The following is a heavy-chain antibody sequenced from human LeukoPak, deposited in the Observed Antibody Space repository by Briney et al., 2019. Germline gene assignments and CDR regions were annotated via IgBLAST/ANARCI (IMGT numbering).Heavy chain of an antibody. V-gene: IGHV4-59*12. D-gene: IGHD2-21*01. Sequence: SETLSLTCTVSGGSIGSYYWSWIRQPPGKGLEWIGYIYYSGSTNYNPSLKSRVTISIDTSKNQFSLKLSSVTAADTAVYYCARGLHTYAFDIWGQGTMVTVSS. CDR3: ARGLHTYAFDI. CDR1: GGSIGSYY. CDR2: IYYSGST. J-gene: IGHJ3*02.